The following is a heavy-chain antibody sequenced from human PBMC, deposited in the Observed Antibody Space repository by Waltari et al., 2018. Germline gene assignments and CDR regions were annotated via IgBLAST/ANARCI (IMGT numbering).Heavy chain of an antibody. CDR3: ARGIVDYYDSSGHYNWFDP. CDR2: ISAYNGNT. V-gene: IGHV1-18*01. Sequence: QVQLVQSGAEVKKPGASVKVSCKASGYTFTSYGISWVRQSPGQGREWMGWISAYNGNTNYAQKLQGRVTMTTDTSTSTAYMELRSLRSDDTAVYYCARGIVDYYDSSGHYNWFDPWGQGTLVTVSS. J-gene: IGHJ5*02. CDR1: GYTFTSYG. D-gene: IGHD3-22*01.